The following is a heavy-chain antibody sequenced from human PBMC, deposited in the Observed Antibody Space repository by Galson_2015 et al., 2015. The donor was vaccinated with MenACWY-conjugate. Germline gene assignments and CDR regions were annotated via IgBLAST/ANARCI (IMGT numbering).Heavy chain of an antibody. V-gene: IGHV3-7*03. Sequence: SLRLSCAASGLTLSHYWMSWVRQAPGKGLEWVATIREDGSETFHVDSVKDRFTISRDNAQNSLYLQMNSLRAEDTAVYYCARPVRNRLTIAVPYYFDHWGQGTLVAVAS. CDR2: IREDGSET. D-gene: IGHD2-21*01. CDR1: GLTLSHYW. J-gene: IGHJ4*02. CDR3: ARPVRNRLTIAVPYYFDH.